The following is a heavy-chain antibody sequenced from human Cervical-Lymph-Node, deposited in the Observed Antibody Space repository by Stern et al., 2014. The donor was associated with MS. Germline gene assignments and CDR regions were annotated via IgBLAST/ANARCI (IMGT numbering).Heavy chain of an antibody. Sequence: VQLVESGGGVVQPGRSLRLSCAAYGFTFSSYGMLWVRSAPGKGLEWVAIIWYDGSNKSYADSVKGRFTISRDNSKNTLYLQMNSLRAEDTAVYYCAREGGNTAEYFQHWGQGTLVTVSS. CDR1: GFTFSSYG. CDR2: IWYDGSNK. J-gene: IGHJ1*01. CDR3: AREGGNTAEYFQH. D-gene: IGHD4-23*01. V-gene: IGHV3-33*01.